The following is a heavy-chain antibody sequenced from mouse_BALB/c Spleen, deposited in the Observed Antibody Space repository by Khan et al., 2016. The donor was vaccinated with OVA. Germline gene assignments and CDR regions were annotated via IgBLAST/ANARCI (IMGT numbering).Heavy chain of an antibody. V-gene: IGHV2-2*01. D-gene: IGHD2-14*01. CDR1: GFSLTTYG. CDR3: ARNSYMYDFTY. J-gene: IGHJ3*01. CDR2: IRSAGKT. Sequence: QVQLKQSGPGLVRPSQTLSITCTVSGFSLTTYGVHWVRQSPGKGLVWLGVIRSAGKTDNNAAFISRLSITKDNSTSQDFFKMNSLQADYRAMYYCARNSYMYDFTYWGQGTLVTVSA.